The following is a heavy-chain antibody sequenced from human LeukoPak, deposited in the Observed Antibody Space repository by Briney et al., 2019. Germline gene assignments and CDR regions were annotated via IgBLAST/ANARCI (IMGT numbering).Heavy chain of an antibody. CDR3: AELGITMIGGV. CDR1: GFTFSSYS. V-gene: IGHV3-30*02. J-gene: IGHJ6*04. CDR2: IRYDGSIK. D-gene: IGHD3-10*02. Sequence: PGGSLRLSCAASGFTFSSYSMQWVRQTPGKGLEWVAFIRYDGSIKYYADSVKGRFTISRDNSKNTLYLQMNSLRAEDTAVYYCAELGITMIGGVWGKGTAVTISS.